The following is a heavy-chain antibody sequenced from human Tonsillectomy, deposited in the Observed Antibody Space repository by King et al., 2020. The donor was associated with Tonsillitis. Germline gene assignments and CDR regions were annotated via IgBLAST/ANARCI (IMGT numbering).Heavy chain of an antibody. J-gene: IGHJ4*02. CDR3: AKDKTRSLPAAIDY. V-gene: IGHV3-9*01. D-gene: IGHD2-2*01. Sequence: VQLVESGGGLVQPGRSLRLSCAASGFTFDDYAMHWVRQAPGKGLEWVSGISWTSGSIGYADSVKGRCTISRDNAKNSLYLQMNRLRAEDTALYYCAKDKTRSLPAAIDYWGQGTLVTVSS. CDR2: ISWTSGSI. CDR1: GFTFDDYA.